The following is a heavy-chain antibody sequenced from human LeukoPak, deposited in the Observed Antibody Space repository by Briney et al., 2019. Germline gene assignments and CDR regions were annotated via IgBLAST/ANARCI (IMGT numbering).Heavy chain of an antibody. Sequence: ASVKVSCKVSGYTVTGYDMHWVRQAPGQGLEWMGWINPNSGGTNYAQKFQGRVTMTRDTSISTAYMELSRLRSDDTAVYYCAREFKPWNVPAASDLFDYCGQGTLAPV. D-gene: IGHD1-1*01. V-gene: IGHV1-2*02. CDR2: INPNSGGT. J-gene: IGHJ4*02. CDR1: GYTVTGYD. CDR3: AREFKPWNVPAASDLFDY.